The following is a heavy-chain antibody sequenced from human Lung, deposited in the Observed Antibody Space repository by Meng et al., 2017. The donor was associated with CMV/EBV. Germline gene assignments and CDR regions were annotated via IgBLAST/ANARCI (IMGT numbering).Heavy chain of an antibody. Sequence: VHLQDPGPGLVKPSGTLSLTCAVSGGSIRSSNWWSWVRQPPGKGLEWIGEIYHSGSTNYNPSLKSRVTISVDKSKNQFSLKLSSVTAADTAVYYCASFPPPGKQWLVTDYWGQGTLVTVSS. D-gene: IGHD6-19*01. CDR3: ASFPPPGKQWLVTDY. CDR2: IYHSGST. J-gene: IGHJ4*02. V-gene: IGHV4-4*02. CDR1: GGSIRSSNW.